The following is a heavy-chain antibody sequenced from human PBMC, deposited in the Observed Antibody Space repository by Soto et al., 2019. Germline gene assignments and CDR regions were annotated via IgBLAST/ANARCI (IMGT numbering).Heavy chain of an antibody. V-gene: IGHV3-30*18. CDR2: ISYDGSNK. Sequence: GGSLRLSCAASGFTFSSYGMHWVRQAPGKGLEWVAVISYDGSNKYYADSVKGRFTISRDNSKNTLYLQMNSLRAEDTAVYYCAKDPGPGGVIVDNWYFDLWGRGTLVTVSS. CDR1: GFTFSSYG. J-gene: IGHJ2*01. CDR3: AKDPGPGGVIVDNWYFDL. D-gene: IGHD3-16*01.